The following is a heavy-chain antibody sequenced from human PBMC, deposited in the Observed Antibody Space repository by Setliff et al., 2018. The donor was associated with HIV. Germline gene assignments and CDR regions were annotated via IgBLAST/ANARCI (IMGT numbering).Heavy chain of an antibody. CDR3: ARDGVVGAIAAFDI. D-gene: IGHD1-26*01. CDR2: IKQDGSEK. Sequence: GESLKISCAASGFTFSSYWMSWVRQTPGKGLEWVANIKQDGSEKYYVDSVKGRFTTSRDNAKNSLLLQMNSLRDEDTAVYYCARDGVVGAIAAFDIWGQGTMVT. CDR1: GFTFSSYW. J-gene: IGHJ3*02. V-gene: IGHV3-7*01.